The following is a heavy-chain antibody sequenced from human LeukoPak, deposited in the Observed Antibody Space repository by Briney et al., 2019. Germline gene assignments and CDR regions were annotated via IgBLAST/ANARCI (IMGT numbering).Heavy chain of an antibody. CDR2: IYTAGST. CDR1: GFNISSRY. V-gene: IGHV3-53*01. Sequence: PGGSLRLSCAASGFNISSRYMSWVRQVPGEGLEWVSIIYTAGSTYYADSVKGRFTISRDNSKNTVFLQMNSLRAEDTAFYYCARDRTEWGMDVFDLWGQGTLVSVSS. D-gene: IGHD3-16*01. CDR3: ARDRTEWGMDVFDL. J-gene: IGHJ3*01.